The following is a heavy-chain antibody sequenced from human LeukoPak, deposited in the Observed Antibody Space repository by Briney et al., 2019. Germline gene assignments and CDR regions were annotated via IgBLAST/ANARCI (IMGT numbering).Heavy chain of an antibody. CDR1: GYTFTNYG. CDR2: ISGYNGNT. D-gene: IGHD2-8*01. J-gene: IGHJ3*02. Sequence: ASVKVSCKASGYTFTNYGISWVRQAPGQGLEWLGWISGYNGNTNYAQKLQGRVTMTTDTSTSTAYMELGSLRSDDTAVYYCARDRGVPGPGNALDIWGQGTMVTVSS. V-gene: IGHV1-18*01. CDR3: ARDRGVPGPGNALDI.